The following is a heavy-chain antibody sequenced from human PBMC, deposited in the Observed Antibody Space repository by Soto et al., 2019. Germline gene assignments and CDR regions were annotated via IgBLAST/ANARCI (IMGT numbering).Heavy chain of an antibody. CDR3: ARSYSFGGVISPTFDY. D-gene: IGHD3-16*02. V-gene: IGHV1-69*06. J-gene: IGHJ4*02. CDR2: INPIFGTT. CDR1: GGTFSTHA. Sequence: QEQLVQSGAEVKKPGSSVKVSCKASGGTFSTHAITWVRQAPGQGLEWMGGINPIFGTTNYAQKFQGRLTITADKSTTTAYMELSSLRSDDTAAYYCARSYSFGGVISPTFDYWGQGTLVTVSS.